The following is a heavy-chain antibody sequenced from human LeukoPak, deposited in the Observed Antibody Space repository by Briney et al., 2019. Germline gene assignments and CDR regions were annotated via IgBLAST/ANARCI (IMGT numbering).Heavy chain of an antibody. J-gene: IGHJ4*02. Sequence: PSETLSLTCGVSGGSVSSTNWWTWIRQPPGKGLEWIGEVHLDGRTNFNPSLKSRLTMSVDLSENHVTLKLTSVTAADTAVYYCAREGGFYRPLDYSGQGTLVTVSS. CDR1: GGSVSSTNW. CDR3: AREGGFYRPLDY. D-gene: IGHD6-25*01. CDR2: VHLDGRT. V-gene: IGHV4-4*02.